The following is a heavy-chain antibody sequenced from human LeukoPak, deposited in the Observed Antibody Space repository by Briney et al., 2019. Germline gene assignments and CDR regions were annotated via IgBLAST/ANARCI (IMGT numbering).Heavy chain of an antibody. CDR3: ANYGPWFES. V-gene: IGHV3-7*01. Sequence: GGPLHLPCSAPGFPFSSYWMSRVRPAPGKGPEWVANIKQDGSEKYYVDSVKGRFTISRDNAKNSLYLQMNNLRAEDTALYYCANYGPWFESWGRGTLVTVSS. CDR2: IKQDGSEK. CDR1: GFPFSSYW. D-gene: IGHD3-16*01. J-gene: IGHJ5*01.